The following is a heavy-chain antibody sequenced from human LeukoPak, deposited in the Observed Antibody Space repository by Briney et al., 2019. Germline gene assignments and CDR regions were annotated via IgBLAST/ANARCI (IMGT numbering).Heavy chain of an antibody. Sequence: SQTLSLTCTVSGGSISSGGYYWSWIRQHPGKGLEWIGYIYYSGSTYYNPSLKSRVTISVDTSKNQFSLKLSSVTAADTAVYYCARESRGYYDSSGYYSQVDAFEIWGQGTMVTVSS. CDR3: ARESRGYYDSSGYYSQVDAFEI. CDR1: GGSISSGGYY. D-gene: IGHD3-22*01. CDR2: IYYSGST. V-gene: IGHV4-31*03. J-gene: IGHJ3*02.